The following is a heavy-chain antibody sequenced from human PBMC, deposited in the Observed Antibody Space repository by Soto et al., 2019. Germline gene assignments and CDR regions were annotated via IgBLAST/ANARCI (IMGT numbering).Heavy chain of an antibody. J-gene: IGHJ4*02. CDR3: ARDQLDRLKPRETRYFDY. V-gene: IGHV4-4*02. Sequence: QVQLQDSGPGLVKPSGTLSLTCVVSGGSITTSNWWSWVRQPPGKGLEWIGEIYHSGVTNYNPSLKSRLTISVDKSKNQFSLKLSSVTAADTAVYYCARDQLDRLKPRETRYFDYWGQGTLVTVSS. CDR1: GGSITTSNW. CDR2: IYHSGVT. D-gene: IGHD3-3*01.